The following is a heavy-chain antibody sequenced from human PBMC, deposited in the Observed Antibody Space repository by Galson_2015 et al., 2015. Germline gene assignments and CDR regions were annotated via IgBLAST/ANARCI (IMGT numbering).Heavy chain of an antibody. CDR2: INSDGRST. CDR3: TRDVSAFQVHYFDH. Sequence: SLRLSCAASGFTFSSYWMHWVRQAPGKGLVWVSRINSDGRSTDYADSVQGRFTVSRDNAQNTLYLQMNSLRAEDTAVYFCTRDVSAFQVHYFDHWGQGTLVTVSS. V-gene: IGHV3-74*01. J-gene: IGHJ4*02. D-gene: IGHD1-1*01. CDR1: GFTFSSYW.